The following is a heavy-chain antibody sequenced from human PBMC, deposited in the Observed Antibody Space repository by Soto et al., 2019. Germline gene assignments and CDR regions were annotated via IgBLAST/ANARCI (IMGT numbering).Heavy chain of an antibody. CDR2: ISSSSSYI. D-gene: IGHD3-10*01. Sequence: EVQLVESGGGLVKPGGSLRLSCAASGFTFSSYSMNWVRQAPGKGLEWVSSISSSSSYIYYADSVKGRFTISRDNAKNSLDLQMNSLRAEDTAVYYCARDSYYGAGGDYGMDVWGQGTTVTVSS. CDR1: GFTFSSYS. V-gene: IGHV3-21*01. J-gene: IGHJ6*02. CDR3: ARDSYYGAGGDYGMDV.